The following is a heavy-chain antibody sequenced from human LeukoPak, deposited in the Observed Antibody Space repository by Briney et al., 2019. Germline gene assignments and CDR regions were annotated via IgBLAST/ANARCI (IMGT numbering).Heavy chain of an antibody. CDR2: INRDGGSA. CDR3: ASASRSGYDDH. CDR1: GFTFSSYW. J-gene: IGHJ4*02. V-gene: IGHV3-74*01. D-gene: IGHD3-3*01. Sequence: PVVSLRLSCAASGFTFSSYWMHWVRQAPGKGLVWVSRINRDGGSATYADSVKGRFTISRDNAKNTLYLQINSLSAEDTAVYYCASASRSGYDDHWGQGTLVTVST.